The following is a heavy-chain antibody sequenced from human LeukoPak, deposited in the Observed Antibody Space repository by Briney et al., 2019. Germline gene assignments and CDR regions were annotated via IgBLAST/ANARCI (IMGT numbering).Heavy chain of an antibody. CDR3: APVRAIGGDYDHPYYCMDG. CDR1: GFTFSSYA. Sequence: QAGRSLRLSCAASGFTFSSYALPWVRQAPGKGLDWVALISYEGSAKYYADSVRGRFTISRDKSKSTLYLQVNSLRPKHTAVYYSAPVRAIGGDYDHPYYCMDGWSERCTLTVSS. D-gene: IGHD4-17*01. V-gene: IGHV3-30*04. J-gene: IGHJ6*04. CDR2: ISYEGSAK.